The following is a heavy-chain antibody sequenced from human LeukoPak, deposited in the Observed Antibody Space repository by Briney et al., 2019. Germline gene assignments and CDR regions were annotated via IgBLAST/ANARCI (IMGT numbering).Heavy chain of an antibody. CDR1: GFTFSNYV. D-gene: IGHD6-6*01. CDR3: ARGSSIYYYGMDV. CDR2: INHSGST. J-gene: IGHJ6*02. Sequence: GSLRLSCAASGFTFSNYVMTWVRQAPGKGLEWIGEINHSGSTNYNPSLKSRVTISVDTSKNQFSLKLSSVTAADTAVYYCARGSSIYYYGMDVWGQGTTVTVSS. V-gene: IGHV4-34*01.